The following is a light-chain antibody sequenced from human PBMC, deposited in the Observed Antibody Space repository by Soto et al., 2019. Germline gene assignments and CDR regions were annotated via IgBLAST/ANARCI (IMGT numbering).Light chain of an antibody. Sequence: QPVLTQPPSVSGAPGQRVTISCTGSSSNLGADYDVHWYQQLPGAAPKLLIYGNSNRPSGVPDRFSASKSGTSASLAITGLQAEDEADYYCQSFDSSLSGSVVFGGGTKLTVL. CDR1: SSNLGADYD. CDR2: GNS. CDR3: QSFDSSLSGSVV. J-gene: IGLJ2*01. V-gene: IGLV1-40*01.